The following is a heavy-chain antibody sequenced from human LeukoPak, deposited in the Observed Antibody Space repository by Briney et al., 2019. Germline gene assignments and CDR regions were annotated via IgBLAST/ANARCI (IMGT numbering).Heavy chain of an antibody. J-gene: IGHJ4*02. Sequence: PSETLSLTCTVSGGSISSSSYYWSRIRQPPGKGLEWIGYIYYSGSTNYNPSLKSRVTISVDTSKNQFSLKLSSVTAADTAVYYCARGTAMVPVYWGQGTLVTVSS. CDR3: ARGTAMVPVY. V-gene: IGHV4-61*01. D-gene: IGHD5-18*01. CDR2: IYYSGST. CDR1: GGSISSSSYY.